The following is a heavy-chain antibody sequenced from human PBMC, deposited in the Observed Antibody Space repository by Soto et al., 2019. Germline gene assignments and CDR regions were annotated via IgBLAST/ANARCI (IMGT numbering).Heavy chain of an antibody. CDR3: AKVTGYCSSSSCRRDYYYYYGMDV. CDR2: ISYDGSDK. CDR1: GFTFSSYG. V-gene: IGHV3-30*18. J-gene: IGHJ6*02. Sequence: GGSLRLSCAASGFTFSSYGMHWVRQAPGKGLEWVAVISYDGSDKYYADSVKGRFSISRDNSKNTLYLQMNSLRAEDTAVYCCAKVTGYCSSSSCRRDYYYYYGMDVWGQGTTVTVSS. D-gene: IGHD2-2*01.